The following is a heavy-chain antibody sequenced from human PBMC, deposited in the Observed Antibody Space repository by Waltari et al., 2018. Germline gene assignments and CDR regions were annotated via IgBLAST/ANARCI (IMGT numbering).Heavy chain of an antibody. CDR3: AKDRLRPREIWPEPPS. CDR2: ISGSGDNT. CDR1: GFTFRGYD. Sequence: EVQLLESGGGLVQPGGSLRLSCAASGFTFRGYDMDWVRQAPGKGLEWVSGISGSGDNTYYADSVKGRFTISRDTAKNTLYLQMSSLRAEDTAVYYCAKDRLRPREIWPEPPSWGQGTLVTVSS. J-gene: IGHJ5*02. V-gene: IGHV3-23*01. D-gene: IGHD2-15*01.